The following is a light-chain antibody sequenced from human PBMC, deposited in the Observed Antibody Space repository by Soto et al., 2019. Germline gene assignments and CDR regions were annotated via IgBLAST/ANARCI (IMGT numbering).Light chain of an antibody. CDR3: SSYAGSYGYV. CDR1: SSDIGGYNY. Sequence: QSVLTQPPSASGSLGQSVTISCTGTSSDIGGYNYVSWYQQHPGKASKVVIYEVNKRPSGVPDRFSGSKSDYMASLTVSGLQAEDEADYYCSSYAGSYGYVFGTGTKLT. CDR2: EVN. V-gene: IGLV2-8*01. J-gene: IGLJ1*01.